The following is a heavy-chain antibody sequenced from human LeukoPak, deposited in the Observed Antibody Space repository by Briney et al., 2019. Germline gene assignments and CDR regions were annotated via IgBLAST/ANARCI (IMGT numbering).Heavy chain of an antibody. CDR3: ARGAYSSSWYGY. J-gene: IGHJ4*02. CDR2: MNPNSGNT. D-gene: IGHD6-13*01. CDR1: GYTFTSYD. Sequence: GASVKVSCKASGYTFTSYDINWVRQATGQGLEWMGWMNPNSGNTGYAQKFQGRVTMTRDTSTSTVYMELSSLRSEDTAVYYCARGAYSSSWYGYWGQGTLVTVSS. V-gene: IGHV1-8*01.